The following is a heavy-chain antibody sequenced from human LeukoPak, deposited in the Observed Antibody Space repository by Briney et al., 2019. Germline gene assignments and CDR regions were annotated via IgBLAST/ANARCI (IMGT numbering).Heavy chain of an antibody. CDR3: ARGDAIFGVVIDYYYYMDV. J-gene: IGHJ6*03. D-gene: IGHD3-3*01. CDR1: GGSFSGYY. CDR2: INHSGST. V-gene: IGHV4-34*01. Sequence: SETLSLTCAVYGGSFSGYYWSWLRQPPGKGLEWIGEINHSGSTNYNPSLKSRVTISVDTSKNQFSLKLSSVTAADTAVYYCARGDAIFGVVIDYYYYMDVWGKGTTVTVSS.